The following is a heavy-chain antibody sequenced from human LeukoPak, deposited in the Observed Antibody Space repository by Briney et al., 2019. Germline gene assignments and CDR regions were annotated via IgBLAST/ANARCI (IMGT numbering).Heavy chain of an antibody. V-gene: IGHV1-69*01. Sequence: SVKVSCKASGGTFSSYAISWVRQPPGQGLEWMGGILPIFGTANHAQKFQGRVTTTADESTSTAYMELSSLRSEDTAVYYSARPYDLWSGYHQYFQHWGQGTLVTVSS. CDR2: ILPIFGTA. CDR3: ARPYDLWSGYHQYFQH. J-gene: IGHJ1*01. CDR1: GGTFSSYA. D-gene: IGHD3-3*01.